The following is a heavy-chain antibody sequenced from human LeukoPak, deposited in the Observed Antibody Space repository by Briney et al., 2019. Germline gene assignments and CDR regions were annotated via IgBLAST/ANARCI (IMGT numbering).Heavy chain of an antibody. J-gene: IGHJ4*02. V-gene: IGHV3-74*01. Sequence: GGSLRLSCAASGFTFSSYEMNWVRQAPGKGLVWVSRINSDGSSTSYADSVKGRFTISRDNAKNTLYLQMNSLRAEDTAVYYCARDRGRGIVVVTAIDYWGQGTLVTVSS. CDR1: GFTFSSYE. D-gene: IGHD2-21*02. CDR2: INSDGSST. CDR3: ARDRGRGIVVVTAIDY.